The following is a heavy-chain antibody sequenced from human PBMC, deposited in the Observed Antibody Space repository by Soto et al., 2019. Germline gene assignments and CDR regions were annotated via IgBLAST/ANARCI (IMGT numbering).Heavy chain of an antibody. J-gene: IGHJ5*02. CDR2: ISYDGSNK. V-gene: IGHV3-30-3*01. CDR1: GFTFSSYA. CDR3: ARDQALMVYARDWFDP. D-gene: IGHD2-8*01. Sequence: GGSLRLSCAASGFTFSSYAMHWVRQAPGKGLEWVAVISYDGSNKYYADSVKGRFTISRDNSKNTLYLQMNSLRAEDTAVYYCARDQALMVYARDWFDPWGQGTLVTVSS.